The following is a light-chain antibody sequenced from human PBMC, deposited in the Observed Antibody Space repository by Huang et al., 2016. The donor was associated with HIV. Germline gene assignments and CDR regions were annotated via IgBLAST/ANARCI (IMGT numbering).Light chain of an antibody. CDR1: QSISNY. CDR2: AAS. V-gene: IGKV1-39*01. J-gene: IGKJ5*01. Sequence: DIQMTQSPSSLSASVGDRVTITCRASQSISNYLNWYQQKPGKAPKLLIYAASSLQSGVPSRFNGSGSGTDFTLTISSLQPEDFATYYCQQSYSTPITFGQGTRLEIK. CDR3: QQSYSTPIT.